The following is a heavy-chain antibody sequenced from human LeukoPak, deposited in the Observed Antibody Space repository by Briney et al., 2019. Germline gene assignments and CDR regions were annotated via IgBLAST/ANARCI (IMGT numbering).Heavy chain of an antibody. D-gene: IGHD4-17*01. V-gene: IGHV7-4-1*02. J-gene: IGHJ4*02. CDR3: ARVEPDYGDYGFDY. CDR1: GYTFTSYA. CDR2: INTNTGNP. Sequence: ASVKVSCKASGYTFTSYAMNWVRQATGQGLEWMGWINTNTGNPTYAQGFTGRFVFSLDTSVSTAYLQISSLKAEDTAVYYCARVEPDYGDYGFDYWGQGTLVTVSS.